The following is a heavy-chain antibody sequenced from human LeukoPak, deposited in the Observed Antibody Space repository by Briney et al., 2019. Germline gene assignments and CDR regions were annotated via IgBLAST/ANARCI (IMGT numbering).Heavy chain of an antibody. D-gene: IGHD2-2*01. Sequence: GESLKISCKASGNSFTSYWIAWVRQMPGKGLEWMGIIYCGDSDTRYSPSFQGQVTISADKSISIAYLQWSSLKATDTAMYYCARRQGCSSTSCPPDYWGQGTLVTVSP. V-gene: IGHV5-51*01. J-gene: IGHJ4*02. CDR2: IYCGDSDT. CDR1: GNSFTSYW. CDR3: ARRQGCSSTSCPPDY.